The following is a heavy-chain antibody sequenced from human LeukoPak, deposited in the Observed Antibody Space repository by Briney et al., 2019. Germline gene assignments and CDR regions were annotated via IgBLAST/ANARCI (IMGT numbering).Heavy chain of an antibody. CDR3: ARGLSYGVAYGDY. J-gene: IGHJ4*02. CDR2: INWNGGST. D-gene: IGHD3-3*01. Sequence: GGSLRLSCAASGFTFDDYGMSWVRQAPGKELEWVSGINWNGGSTGYADSVKGRFTISRDNAKNTLYLQMNSLRAEDTAVYYCARGLSYGVAYGDYWGQGTLVTVSS. V-gene: IGHV3-20*04. CDR1: GFTFDDYG.